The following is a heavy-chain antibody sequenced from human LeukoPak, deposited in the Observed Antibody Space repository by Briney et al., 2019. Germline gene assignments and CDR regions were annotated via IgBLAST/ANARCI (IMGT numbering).Heavy chain of an antibody. V-gene: IGHV3-7*01. CDR3: ARAVDDFWSGYWVRHAFDI. CDR2: IKQDGSEK. CDR1: GFTFSSYW. Sequence: PGGSLRLSCAASGFTFSSYWMSWVRQAPGKGLEWVANIKQDGSEKYYVDSVKGRFTISRDNAKNSLYLQMNSLRAEDTAVYYCARAVDDFWSGYWVRHAFDIWGQGTMVTVSS. D-gene: IGHD3-3*01. J-gene: IGHJ3*02.